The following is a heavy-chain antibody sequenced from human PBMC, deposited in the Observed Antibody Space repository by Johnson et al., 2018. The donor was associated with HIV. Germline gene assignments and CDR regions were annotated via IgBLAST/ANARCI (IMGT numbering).Heavy chain of an antibody. J-gene: IGHJ3*01. D-gene: IGHD3-3*01. Sequence: VQLVESGGGLVQPGRSLRLSCAASGFTFDDYAMHWVRQAPGKGLEWVSGINSDGSSTSYADSVKGRITISRDNAMNTLYLQMNSLRAEDTAVYYCAREPGLSTVIHSRVLISQAVYYGVKDRGYAFDFWGLGTMVTVSS. CDR2: INSDGSST. CDR3: AREPGLSTVIHSRVLISQAVYYGVKDRGYAFDF. CDR1: GFTFDDYA. V-gene: IGHV3-74*01.